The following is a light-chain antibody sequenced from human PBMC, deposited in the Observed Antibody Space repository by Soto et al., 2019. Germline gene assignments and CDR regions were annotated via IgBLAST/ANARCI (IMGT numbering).Light chain of an antibody. CDR3: SSYTSSSLVV. Sequence: QSVLTQHASVSGSPGQSITISCTGTSSDVGGYNYVSWYQQHPGKAPKLMIYDVSNRPSGVSNRFSGSKSGNTASLTISGLQAEDEADYYCSSYTSSSLVVFGGGTKVTVL. CDR2: DVS. J-gene: IGLJ2*01. CDR1: SSDVGGYNY. V-gene: IGLV2-14*01.